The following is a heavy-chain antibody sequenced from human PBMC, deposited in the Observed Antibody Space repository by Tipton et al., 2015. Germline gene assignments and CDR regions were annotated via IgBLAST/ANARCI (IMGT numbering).Heavy chain of an antibody. D-gene: IGHD6-19*01. CDR1: GLTFSSFW. CDR2: INPDGSGT. CDR3: AKGAGTGTLFPDLVRNYYYGMYV. V-gene: IGHV3-7*01. Sequence: SLRLSCAASGLTFSSFWMSWVRQAPGKGLEWVAHINPDGSGTYYVDSVKGRFTISRDNAKNSLYLQMNSLRAEDTAVYYCAKGAGTGTLFPDLVRNYYYGMYVWGQGTTVTVSS. J-gene: IGHJ6*02.